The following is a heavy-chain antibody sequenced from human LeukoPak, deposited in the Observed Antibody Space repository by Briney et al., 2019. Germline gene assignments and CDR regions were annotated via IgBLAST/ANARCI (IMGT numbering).Heavy chain of an antibody. J-gene: IGHJ4*02. CDR2: IYYSGST. Sequence: SETLSLTCTVSGGSISSSSYYWSWIRQPPGKGLEWIGYIYYSGSTNYNPSLKSRVTISVDTSKNQFSLKLSSVTAADTAVYYCARHGGSDYWGQGTLVTVSS. V-gene: IGHV4-61*05. CDR1: GGSISSSSYY. CDR3: ARHGGSDY. D-gene: IGHD3-16*01.